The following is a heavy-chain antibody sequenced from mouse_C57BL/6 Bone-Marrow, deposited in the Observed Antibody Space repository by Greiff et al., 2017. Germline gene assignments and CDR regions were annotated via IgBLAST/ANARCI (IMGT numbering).Heavy chain of an antibody. D-gene: IGHD2-3*01. CDR1: GYTFTSYG. CDR3: ARDGYYFVDYAMDY. CDR2: IYPRSGNT. J-gene: IGHJ4*01. Sequence: QVQLQQSGAELARPGASVKLSCKASGYTFTSYGISWVKQRTGQGLEWIGEIYPRSGNTYYNEKFKGKATLTADKSSSTAYMELRSLTSEDSAVYFCARDGYYFVDYAMDYWGQGTSVTVSS. V-gene: IGHV1-81*01.